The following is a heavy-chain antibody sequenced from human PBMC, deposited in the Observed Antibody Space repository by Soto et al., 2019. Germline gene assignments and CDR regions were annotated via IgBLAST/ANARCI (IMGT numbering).Heavy chain of an antibody. J-gene: IGHJ6*02. CDR3: AAALGFGKLSVV. CDR2: IIPLFGTT. D-gene: IGHD3-10*01. Sequence: QVQVVQSGVEVRRPGSSVKVSCKASGDTFKNCVISWVRQAPGQGLEWMGGIIPLFGTTDFAQRFQGRLTITTDESTTTTYIELSRLRSEDTATYYCAAALGFGKLSVVWGQGTTVIVSS. V-gene: IGHV1-69*01. CDR1: GDTFKNCV.